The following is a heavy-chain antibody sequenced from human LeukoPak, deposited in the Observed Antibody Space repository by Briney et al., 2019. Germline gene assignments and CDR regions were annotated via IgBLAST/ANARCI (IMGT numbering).Heavy chain of an antibody. V-gene: IGHV3-33*01. J-gene: IGHJ4*02. CDR1: GFTFSSFG. CDR2: IWYDGSNK. D-gene: IGHD2-15*01. Sequence: PGRSLRLSCAASGFTFSSFGIHWVRQGPGKGLEWVAVIWYDGSNKYYADSVKGRFTISRDNSKNTLYLQMNSLRAEDTAVYYCARGRYCSGGSCSTDYWGQGTLVTVSS. CDR3: ARGRYCSGGSCSTDY.